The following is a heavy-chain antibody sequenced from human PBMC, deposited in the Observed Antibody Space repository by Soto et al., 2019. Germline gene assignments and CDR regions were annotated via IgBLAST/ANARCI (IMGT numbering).Heavy chain of an antibody. CDR2: IHTSGSP. J-gene: IGHJ4*02. Sequence: TSETLSLTCTVSGGSISSYYCSWIRQAAGKGLEWIGRIHTSGSPNYNPSLKSRVTMSADTSKNQFSLKLTSVTAADTAVYYCATGGTYFDYRGQGTLVTVSS. CDR1: GGSISSYY. V-gene: IGHV4-4*07. CDR3: ATGGTYFDY.